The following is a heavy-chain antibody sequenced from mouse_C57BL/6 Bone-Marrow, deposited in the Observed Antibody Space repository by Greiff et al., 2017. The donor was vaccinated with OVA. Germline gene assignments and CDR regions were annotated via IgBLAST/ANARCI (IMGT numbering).Heavy chain of an antibody. J-gene: IGHJ2*01. CDR1: GYTFTDYE. CDR3: TRYPLAV. CDR2: IDPETGGT. V-gene: IGHV1-15*01. D-gene: IGHD3-3*01. Sequence: QVQLQQSGAELVRPGASVTLSCKASGYTFTDYEMPWVKQTPVHGLEWIGAIDPETGGTAYNQKFKGKAILTADKSSSTAYMELRSLTSEDSAIYYCTRYPLAVWGQGTTLTVSS.